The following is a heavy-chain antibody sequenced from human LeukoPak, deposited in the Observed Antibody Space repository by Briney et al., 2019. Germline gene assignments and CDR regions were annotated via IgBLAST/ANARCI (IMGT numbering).Heavy chain of an antibody. J-gene: IGHJ4*02. CDR1: GGSITSGSYY. D-gene: IGHD6-13*01. Sequence: PSETLSLTCTVSGGSITSGSYYWSWIRQPAGKGLEWIGRIYTSGSTNYNPSLKTRVTISVDTSKNQFSLQLSSVTAADTAVYYCARGAAAAFDYWGQGTLVTVSS. V-gene: IGHV4-61*02. CDR3: ARGAAAAFDY. CDR2: IYTSGST.